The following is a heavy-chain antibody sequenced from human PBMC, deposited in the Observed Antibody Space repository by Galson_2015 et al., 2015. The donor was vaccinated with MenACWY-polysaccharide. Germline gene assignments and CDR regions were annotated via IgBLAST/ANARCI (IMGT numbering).Heavy chain of an antibody. D-gene: IGHD6-19*01. CDR1: GYTFSSYG. J-gene: IGHJ4*02. CDR3: ARGRRDTAVAAPAAVLLDY. V-gene: IGHV1-18*01. CDR2: ISGYNGNT. Sequence: SVKVSCKASGYTFSSYGISWVRQAPGQGLEWMGWISGYNGNTNYAHKLQGRLTMTTDTSTSTAYMELSSLTSEDTAVYYCARGRRDTAVAAPAAVLLDYWGQGILVTVSS.